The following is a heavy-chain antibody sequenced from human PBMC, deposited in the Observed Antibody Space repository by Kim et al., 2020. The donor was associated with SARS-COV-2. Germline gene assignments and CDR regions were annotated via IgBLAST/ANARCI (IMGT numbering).Heavy chain of an antibody. CDR2: IYYSGST. V-gene: IGHV4-61*01. CDR1: GGSVSSGSYY. D-gene: IGHD2-15*01. CDR3: ARDTVDCSGGSCYSSAFDI. J-gene: IGHJ3*02. Sequence: SETLSLTCTVSGGSVSSGSYYWSWIRQPPGKGLEWIGYIYYSGSTNYNPSLKSRVTISVDTSKNQFSLKLSSVTAPDTAVYYCARDTVDCSGGSCYSSAFDIWGQGTMVTVSS.